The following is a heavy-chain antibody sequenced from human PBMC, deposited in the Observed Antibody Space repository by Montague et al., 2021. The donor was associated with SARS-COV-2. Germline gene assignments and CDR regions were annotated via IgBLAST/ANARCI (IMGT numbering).Heavy chain of an antibody. CDR1: GASSSNYY. Sequence: SETLSLTCAVSGASSSNYYWSWIRQSPGKGLEWVGEINHSGYTDYNPSLASRLAISLDSSKKQFSLKMTSVTAADTAIYYCESAPRYSFGFWDYWGQGTLVSVSS. D-gene: IGHD1-26*01. J-gene: IGHJ4*02. V-gene: IGHV4-34*01. CDR3: ESAPRYSFGFWDY. CDR2: INHSGYT.